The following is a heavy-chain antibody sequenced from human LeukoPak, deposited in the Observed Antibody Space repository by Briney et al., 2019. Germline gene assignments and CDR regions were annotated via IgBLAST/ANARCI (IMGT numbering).Heavy chain of an antibody. Sequence: ASVKVSCKVSGYTLTELSMHWVRQAPGQGLEWMGGIIPIFGTANYAQKFQGRVTITADESTSTAYMELSSLRSEDTAVYYCAREWKGDYDFWSGYRLYYYYGMDVWGQGTTVTVSS. CDR2: IIPIFGTA. CDR3: AREWKGDYDFWSGYRLYYYYGMDV. J-gene: IGHJ6*02. V-gene: IGHV1-69*13. D-gene: IGHD3-3*01. CDR1: GYTLTELS.